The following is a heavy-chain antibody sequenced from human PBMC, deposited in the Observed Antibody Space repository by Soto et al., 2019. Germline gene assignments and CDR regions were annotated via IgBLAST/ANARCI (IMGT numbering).Heavy chain of an antibody. CDR2: IYYNGNT. J-gene: IGHJ6*02. CDR1: GSFISSYF. D-gene: IGHD6-25*01. V-gene: IGHV4-59*03. Sequence: SEALFPTCTFSGSFISSYFWSLLRAPPGEGLGWVWFIYYNGNTNYKPYLQSRVTITTDTSTNPVYLKLRSVTAGDTAVYYFAGGGDGSGCYHSIDGREVGGQGPTVPVSS. CDR3: AGGGDGSGCYHSIDGREV.